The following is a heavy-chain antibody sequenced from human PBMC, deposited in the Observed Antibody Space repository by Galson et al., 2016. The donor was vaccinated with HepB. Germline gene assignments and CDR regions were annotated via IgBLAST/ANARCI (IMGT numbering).Heavy chain of an antibody. CDR1: GDSVSSRYAA. CDR3: SRAARLDGVLRTHGLDA. V-gene: IGHV6-1*01. CDR2: TYFTSRWYT. Sequence: CAISGDSVSSRYAAWNWIRQSPSRGLEWLGRTYFTSRWYTDHAESVKGRIEITPDTSKNQFSLLVNSVTPEATAGYYCSRAARLDGVLRTHGLDAWGQGTTVTV. J-gene: IGHJ6*02. D-gene: IGHD2-8*01.